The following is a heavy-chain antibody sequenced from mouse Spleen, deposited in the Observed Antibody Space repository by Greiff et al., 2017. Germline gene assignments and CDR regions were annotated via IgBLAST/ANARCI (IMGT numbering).Heavy chain of an antibody. CDR2: IWSGGST. CDR3: ARRGIYDGYYVPMDY. D-gene: IGHD2-3*01. Sequence: QVQLKESGPGLVQPSQSLSITCTVSGFSLTSYGVHWVRQSPGKGLEWLGVIWSGGSTDYNAAFISRLSISKDNSKSQVFFKMNSLQANDTAIYYCARRGIYDGYYVPMDYWGQGTSVTVSS. V-gene: IGHV2-2*02. CDR1: GFSLTSYG. J-gene: IGHJ4*01.